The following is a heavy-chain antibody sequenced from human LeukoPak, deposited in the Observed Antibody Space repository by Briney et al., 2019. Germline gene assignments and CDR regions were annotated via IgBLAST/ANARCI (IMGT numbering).Heavy chain of an antibody. CDR2: IRYDGSNK. V-gene: IGHV3-30*02. J-gene: IGHJ4*02. CDR1: GFTFSRYG. D-gene: IGHD2-2*02. Sequence: GGSLRLSCAASGFTFSRYGMHWLRQAPGEGLEWVTFIRYDGSNKYYADSVKGRFTISRDNSKNTMYLQMNSLRAEDTDVYYCLKDPRERSTTSCYMAAAGFHHWGQGTLVTVSS. CDR3: LKDPRERSTTSCYMAAAGFHH.